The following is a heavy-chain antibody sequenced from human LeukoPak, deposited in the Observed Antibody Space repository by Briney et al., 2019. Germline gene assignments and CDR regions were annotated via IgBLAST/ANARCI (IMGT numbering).Heavy chain of an antibody. D-gene: IGHD3-22*01. CDR1: GFTFSSYS. CDR3: ARDYDSSGLDAFDI. V-gene: IGHV3-21*01. J-gene: IGHJ3*02. CDR2: ISSSSSYR. Sequence: GGSLRLSCAASGFTFSSYSMNWVRQAPGKGLEWVSSISSSSSYRYYADSVKGRFTTSRDNAKNSLYLQMNSLRAEDTAVYYCARDYDSSGLDAFDIWGQGTMVTVSS.